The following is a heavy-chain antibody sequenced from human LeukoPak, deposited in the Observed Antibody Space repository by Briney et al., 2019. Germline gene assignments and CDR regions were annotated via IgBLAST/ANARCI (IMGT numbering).Heavy chain of an antibody. J-gene: IGHJ4*02. Sequence: SETLSLTCTVSGGSFSNSRYYWGWVRQPPGKGLEWIGSLYSSGNTFFNPSLKSRVTISVDTSKNRFSLKLSSVTAADTAVYYCARDDSEIIDYWGQGTLVTVSS. V-gene: IGHV4-39*02. CDR1: GGSFSNSRYY. D-gene: IGHD5-24*01. CDR3: ARDDSEIIDY. CDR2: LYSSGNT.